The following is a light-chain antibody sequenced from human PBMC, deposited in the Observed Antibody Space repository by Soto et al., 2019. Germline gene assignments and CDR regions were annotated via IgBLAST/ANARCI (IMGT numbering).Light chain of an antibody. V-gene: IGKV3-15*01. J-gene: IGKJ2*01. CDR1: QSVSTN. CDR2: AAS. CDR3: QLYNNWPSRYT. Sequence: EIVLTQSPATLSLSPGERATLSCRASQSVSTNLAWYQHKPGQAPRLLIYAASTRATGIPDRFSGSGSGADFTLTISSLQSEDFALYYCQLYNNWPSRYTFGQGTKLEIK.